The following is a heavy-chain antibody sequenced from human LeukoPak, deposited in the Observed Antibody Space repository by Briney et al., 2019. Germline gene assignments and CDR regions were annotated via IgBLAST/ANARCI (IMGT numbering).Heavy chain of an antibody. V-gene: IGHV4-59*12. J-gene: IGHJ3*02. CDR3: ARPSLLSYYYDSSGPTGAFDI. CDR1: GGSISSYY. CDR2: IYYTGST. D-gene: IGHD3-22*01. Sequence: PSETLSLTCTVSGGSISSYYWSWMRQPPGKGLEWVSYIYYTGSTDYNPSLKSRVTISVDKSKNQFSLKLSSVTAADTAVYYCARPSLLSYYYDSSGPTGAFDIWGQGTMVTVSS.